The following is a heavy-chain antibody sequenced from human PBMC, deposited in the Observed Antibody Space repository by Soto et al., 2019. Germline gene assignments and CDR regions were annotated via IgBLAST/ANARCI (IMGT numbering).Heavy chain of an antibody. D-gene: IGHD3-22*01. CDR1: GGTFSSYA. CDR2: IIPIFGTA. J-gene: IGHJ6*02. Sequence: SVKVSCTASGGTFSSYAIPWVRQAPGHGLEWMGEIIPIFGTANYAQKFQGRVTITADESTSTAYMELSSLRSEDTAVYYCARATSVVVVYYGMDVWGRGTTVTVSS. CDR3: ARATSVVVVYYGMDV. V-gene: IGHV1-69*13.